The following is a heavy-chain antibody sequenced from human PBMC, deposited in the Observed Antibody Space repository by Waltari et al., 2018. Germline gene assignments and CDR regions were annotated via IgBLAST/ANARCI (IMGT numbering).Heavy chain of an antibody. CDR2: IIPILGIA. CDR3: ARAVKDGGTPNYDY. V-gene: IGHV1-69*02. Sequence: QVQLVQSGAEVRKPGSSVKLSCKASGGTFTYYTIGWVRQAPGQGLEWMGRIIPILGIANYEQKFQGRVTITADKSTSTAYMELSSLRSEDTAVYYCARAVKDGGTPNYDYWGQGTLVTVSS. J-gene: IGHJ4*02. D-gene: IGHD3-16*01. CDR1: GGTFTYYT.